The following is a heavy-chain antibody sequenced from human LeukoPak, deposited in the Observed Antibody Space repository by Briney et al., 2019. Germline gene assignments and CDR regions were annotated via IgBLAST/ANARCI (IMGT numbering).Heavy chain of an antibody. CDR1: GFTFSTYS. D-gene: IGHD6-13*01. V-gene: IGHV3-21*01. CDR3: ARTGYSSSFDY. Sequence: GGSLRLSCAASGFTFSTYSGNWIRQAPGKGLEWVSSVSDDSNYIFYADSVKGRFTISRDNAKNSLYLQMNSLRADDTAVYYCARTGYSSSFDYWGQGTLVTVSS. J-gene: IGHJ4*02. CDR2: VSDDSNYI.